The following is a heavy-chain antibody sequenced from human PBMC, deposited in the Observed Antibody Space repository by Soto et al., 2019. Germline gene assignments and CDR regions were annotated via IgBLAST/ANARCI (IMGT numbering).Heavy chain of an antibody. Sequence: PGGSLRLSCAASGFTFNSYAMHWVRQAPGKGLEWVALISYDGSNKYHADSIKGRFIISRDNSKNTLYLQMNSLRAEDTAVYYCARDGSSGYYYVDYDMDVWGQGTTVTVSS. CDR1: GFTFNSYA. V-gene: IGHV3-30-3*01. CDR2: ISYDGSNK. CDR3: ARDGSSGYYYVDYDMDV. D-gene: IGHD3-22*01. J-gene: IGHJ6*02.